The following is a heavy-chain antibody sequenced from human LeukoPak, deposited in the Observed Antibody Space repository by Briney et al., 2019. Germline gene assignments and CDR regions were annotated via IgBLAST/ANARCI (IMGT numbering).Heavy chain of an antibody. CDR1: GYTFTGYY. V-gene: IGHV1-2*02. CDR3: ARDRQWELLLDY. Sequence: ASVKVSCKASGYTFTGYYMHWVRQAPGQGLEWMGWINPNSGGTNYAQKFQGRVTMTRDTSISTTYMELSRLRSDDTAVYYCARDRQWELLLDYRGQGTLVTVSS. D-gene: IGHD1-26*01. CDR2: INPNSGGT. J-gene: IGHJ4*02.